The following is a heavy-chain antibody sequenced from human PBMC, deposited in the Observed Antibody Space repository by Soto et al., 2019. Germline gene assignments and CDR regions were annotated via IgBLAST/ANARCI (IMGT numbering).Heavy chain of an antibody. J-gene: IGHJ4*02. Sequence: QVQLVESGGGVVQPGRSLRLSCAASGFTFSSYAMHWVRRAPGKGLEWMAVMSYDGSNKYYADSVKGRFTISRYNSKNTLDLQMNSRRPDDTALYYCAREGGAYWGQGTLV. CDR2: MSYDGSNK. CDR3: AREGGAY. CDR1: GFTFSSYA. V-gene: IGHV3-30-3*01. D-gene: IGHD3-16*01.